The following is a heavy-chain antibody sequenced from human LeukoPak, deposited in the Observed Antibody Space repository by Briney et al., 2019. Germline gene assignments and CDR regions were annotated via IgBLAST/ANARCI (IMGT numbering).Heavy chain of an antibody. CDR2: ISAYNANT. V-gene: IGHV1-18*01. CDR1: GYTFNSYG. J-gene: IGHJ3*02. CDR3: ARFTSLDVYAFDI. Sequence: ASVKVSCKASGYTFNSYGVSWVRQAPGQGLEWMGWISAYNANTNYAQKLQGRVTMTTDTSTSTAHMELRSLRSDDTAGYYCARFTSLDVYAFDIWGQGTMVTVSS. D-gene: IGHD1-1*01.